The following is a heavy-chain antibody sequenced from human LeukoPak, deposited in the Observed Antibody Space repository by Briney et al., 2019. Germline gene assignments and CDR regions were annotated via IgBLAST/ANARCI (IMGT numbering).Heavy chain of an antibody. CDR1: GYTFTGYY. Sequence: ASVKVSCKASGYTFTGYYMHWVRQAPGQGLEWMGWINPNSGGTNYAQKFQGRVTMTRDTSISTAYMELSRLRSDDTAVYYCARLAYCCGDCYRQTTNYYFDYWGQGTLVTVSS. V-gene: IGHV1-2*02. CDR3: ARLAYCCGDCYRQTTNYYFDY. D-gene: IGHD2-21*02. J-gene: IGHJ4*02. CDR2: INPNSGGT.